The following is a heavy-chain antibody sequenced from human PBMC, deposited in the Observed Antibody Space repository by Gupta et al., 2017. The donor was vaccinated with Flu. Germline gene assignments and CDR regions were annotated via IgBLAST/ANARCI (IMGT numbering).Heavy chain of an antibody. D-gene: IGHD3-3*01. CDR3: ATPLEWVSLDYYGMDV. CDR2: FDPEDGET. Sequence: QVHLVQSGAEVKKPGASVKVSCKFSGYTLPELSMPWLRQAPGKGLEWMGGFDPEDGETIYAQKFQGRVTMTEDTSTDTAYMELSSLRSGDTAVYYCATPLEWVSLDYYGMDVWGQGTTVTVSS. CDR1: GYTLPELS. J-gene: IGHJ6*02. V-gene: IGHV1-24*01.